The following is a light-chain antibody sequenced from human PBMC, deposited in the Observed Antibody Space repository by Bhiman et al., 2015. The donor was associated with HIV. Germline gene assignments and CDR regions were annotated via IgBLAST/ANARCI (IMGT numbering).Light chain of an antibody. CDR2: QDY. CDR1: KLEDKY. CDR3: QAWGSGAMV. V-gene: IGLV3-1*01. J-gene: IGLJ2*01. Sequence: YDLTQPPSVSVPPGQTASIPCSGDKLEDKYVSWYQQKPDQSPILVIYQDYKRPSGIPERFSGSNSGNTATLTISGTQAMDEAAYYCQAWGSGAMVFGGGTKLTVL.